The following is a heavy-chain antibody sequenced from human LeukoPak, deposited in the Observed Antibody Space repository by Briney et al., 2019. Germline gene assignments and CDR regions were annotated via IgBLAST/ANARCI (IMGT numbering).Heavy chain of an antibody. CDR1: GGSISSYY. CDR2: IYHSGST. V-gene: IGHV4-38-2*02. J-gene: IGHJ3*02. Sequence: PSETLSLTCTVSGGSISSYYWNWIRQPPGKGLEWIGSIYHSGSTYYNPSLKSRVTISVDTSKNQFSLKLSSVTAADTAVYYCARDSGVGDDAFDIWGQGTMVTVSS. CDR3: ARDSGVGDDAFDI. D-gene: IGHD3-16*01.